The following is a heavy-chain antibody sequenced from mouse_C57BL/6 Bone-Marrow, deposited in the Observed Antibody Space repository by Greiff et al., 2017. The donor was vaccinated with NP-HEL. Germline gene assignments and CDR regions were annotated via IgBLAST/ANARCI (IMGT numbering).Heavy chain of an antibody. CDR2: IYPRDGST. CDR3: ARDTTVVSWYFDV. D-gene: IGHD1-1*01. Sequence: VKLVESDAELVKPGASVKISCKVSGYTFTDHTIHWMKQRPEQGLEWIGYIYPRDGSTKYNEKFKGKATLTADKSSSTAYMQLNSLTSEDSAVYFCARDTTVVSWYFDVWGTGTTVTVSS. J-gene: IGHJ1*03. V-gene: IGHV1-78*01. CDR1: GYTFTDHT.